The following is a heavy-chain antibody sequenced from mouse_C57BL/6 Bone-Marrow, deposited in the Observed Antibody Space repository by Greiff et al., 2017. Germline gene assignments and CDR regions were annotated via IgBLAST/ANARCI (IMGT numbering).Heavy chain of an antibody. CDR1: GYTFTTYP. CDR3: ARAIYYGNYGYFDV. V-gene: IGHV1-47*01. D-gene: IGHD2-1*01. CDR2: FHPYNDDT. Sequence: LQLQESGAELVKPGASVKMSCKASGYTFTTYPIEWMKQNHGKSLEWIGNFHPYNDDTKYNEKFKGKATLTVEKSSSTVYLELSRLTSDDSAVYYCARAIYYGNYGYFDVWGTGTTVTVSS. J-gene: IGHJ1*03.